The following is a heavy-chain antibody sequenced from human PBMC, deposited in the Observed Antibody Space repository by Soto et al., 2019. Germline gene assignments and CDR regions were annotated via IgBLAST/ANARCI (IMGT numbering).Heavy chain of an antibody. J-gene: IGHJ6*03. D-gene: IGHD3-3*01. CDR1: GFTFSSYA. CDR2: ISSNGGST. Sequence: GGSLRLSCAASGFTFSSYAMHWVRQAPGKGLEYVSAISSNGGSTYYANSVKGRFTTSRDNSKNTLYLQMGSLRAEDMAVYYCARDPARFPSYYMDVWGKGTTVTVSS. CDR3: ARDPARFPSYYMDV. V-gene: IGHV3-64*01.